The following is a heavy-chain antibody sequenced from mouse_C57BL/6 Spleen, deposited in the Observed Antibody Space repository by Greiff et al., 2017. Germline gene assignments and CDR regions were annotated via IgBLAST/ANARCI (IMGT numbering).Heavy chain of an antibody. Sequence: VHVKQSGAELARPGASVKLSCKASGYTFTSYGISWVKQRTGQGLEWIGEIYPRSGNIYYNEKFKGKATLTAAKSSSTAYMQLSSLTSEDSAVYYCARPYYGSSCEYFDVWGTGTTVTVSS. CDR3: ARPYYGSSCEYFDV. D-gene: IGHD1-1*01. J-gene: IGHJ1*03. V-gene: IGHV1-81*01. CDR2: IYPRSGNI. CDR1: GYTFTSYG.